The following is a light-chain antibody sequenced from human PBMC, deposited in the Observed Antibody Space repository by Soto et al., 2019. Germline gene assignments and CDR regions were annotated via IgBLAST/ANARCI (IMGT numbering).Light chain of an antibody. CDR3: SSYTSSSTSYV. CDR1: SSDVGGYNY. J-gene: IGLJ1*01. V-gene: IGLV2-14*01. CDR2: EVS. Sequence: QSVLTQPASVSGSPGQSITISCTGTSSDVGGYNYVSWYQQHPGKAPKLMIYEVSNRPSGVSNRFSGSKSGNTASLPISGLQAEDEADYYCSSYTSSSTSYVFGTGTKV.